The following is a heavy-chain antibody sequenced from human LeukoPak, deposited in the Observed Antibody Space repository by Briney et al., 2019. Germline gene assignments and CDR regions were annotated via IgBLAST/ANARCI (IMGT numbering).Heavy chain of an antibody. Sequence: PGGSLRLSCAASGFTFSSYGMHWVRQAPGKGLEWVAVIWYDGSNKYYADSVKGRFTISRDNSKNTLYLQMNSLRAEDTAVYYCARDCYYGSGSCLDYWGQGTLVTVSS. CDR2: IWYDGSNK. D-gene: IGHD3-10*01. J-gene: IGHJ4*02. V-gene: IGHV3-33*01. CDR3: ARDCYYGSGSCLDY. CDR1: GFTFSSYG.